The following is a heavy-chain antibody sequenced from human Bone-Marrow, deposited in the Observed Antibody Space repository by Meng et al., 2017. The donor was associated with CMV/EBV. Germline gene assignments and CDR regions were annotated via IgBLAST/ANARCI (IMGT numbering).Heavy chain of an antibody. V-gene: IGHV1-18*01. J-gene: IGHJ4*02. CDR1: GYTFTSYG. CDR2: ISAYNGNT. CDR3: ARDEACVNGACYLGAY. D-gene: IGHD2-8*01. Sequence: ASVKVSCKASGYTFTSYGISWVRQAPGQGLEWMGWISAYNGNTNYAQKLQGRVTMTMDMSISTAYMELSSLRSDDTAVYYCARDEACVNGACYLGAYWGQGTLVTVSS.